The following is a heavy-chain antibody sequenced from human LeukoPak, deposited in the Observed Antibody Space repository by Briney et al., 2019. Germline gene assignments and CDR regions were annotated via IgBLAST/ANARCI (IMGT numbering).Heavy chain of an antibody. Sequence: GGSLRLSCAASGFTVSSNYMSWVRQAPGKGLEWVSVIYSGGSTYYADSVKGRFTISRDNSKNTLYLQMNSLRAEDTAVYYCARENYYGSGGYGMDVWGKGTTVTVSS. CDR3: ARENYYGSGGYGMDV. J-gene: IGHJ6*04. V-gene: IGHV3-53*01. D-gene: IGHD3-10*01. CDR2: IYSGGST. CDR1: GFTVSSNY.